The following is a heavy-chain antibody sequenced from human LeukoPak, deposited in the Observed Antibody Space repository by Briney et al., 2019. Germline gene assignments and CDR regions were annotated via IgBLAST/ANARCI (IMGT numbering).Heavy chain of an antibody. D-gene: IGHD1-26*01. J-gene: IGHJ4*02. CDR3: AKDLSGYLDY. CDR2: IRYDGNNK. V-gene: IGHV3-30*02. Sequence: PGGSLRLSCAASGFTFSDYSMHWVRQAPGKGLNWVAFIRYDGNNKYYADSVKGRFTISRDNSKNMLYLEVNSLSTEDTAVYYCAKDLSGYLDYWGQGTLVTVSS. CDR1: GFTFSDYS.